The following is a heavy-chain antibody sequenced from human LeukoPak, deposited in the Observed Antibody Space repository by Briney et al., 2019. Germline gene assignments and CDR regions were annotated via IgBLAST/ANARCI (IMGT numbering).Heavy chain of an antibody. CDR2: VNPNSGGT. CDR1: GYTFTSYG. J-gene: IGHJ4*02. Sequence: ASVKVSCKASGYTFTSYGISWVRQAPGQGLEWMGWVNPNSGGTNYAQKFQGRVTMTRDTSISTAYMELSRLRSDDTAVYYCARGHSSGWYRWGQGTLVTVSS. D-gene: IGHD6-19*01. CDR3: ARGHSSGWYR. V-gene: IGHV1-2*02.